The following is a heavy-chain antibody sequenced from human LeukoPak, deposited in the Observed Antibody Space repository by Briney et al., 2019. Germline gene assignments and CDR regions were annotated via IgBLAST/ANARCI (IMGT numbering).Heavy chain of an antibody. V-gene: IGHV1-46*01. CDR2: INPSGGST. D-gene: IGHD2-2*01. CDR3: ARDLFTLWRTNYYYYYMDV. J-gene: IGHJ6*03. CDR1: GYTFTSYY. Sequence: ASVKVSCKASGYTFTSYYMHWVRQAPGQGLEWMGTINPSGGSTSYAQKFQGRVTMTRDTSTSTVYMELSSLRSEDTAVYYCARDLFTLWRTNYYYYYMDVWGKGTTVTVSS.